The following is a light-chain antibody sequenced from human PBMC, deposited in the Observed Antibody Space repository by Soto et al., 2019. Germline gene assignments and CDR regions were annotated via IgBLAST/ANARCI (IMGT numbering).Light chain of an antibody. CDR2: GAT. CDR1: QSFSSNY. V-gene: IGKV3-20*01. J-gene: IGKJ1*01. Sequence: EIVLTQSPGTLSLSPGERATLSCRASQSFSSNYLAWYQQRPGQAPRILIYGATTRASGVPDRFSGSESGTDFTLTISRLEPEDSAVYYCQQYSSMWTFCQGTKLEIK. CDR3: QQYSSMWT.